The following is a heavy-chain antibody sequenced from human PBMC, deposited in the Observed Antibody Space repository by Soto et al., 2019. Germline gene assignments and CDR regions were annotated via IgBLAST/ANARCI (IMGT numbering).Heavy chain of an antibody. CDR2: ISSDDDI. V-gene: IGHV3-21*04. J-gene: IGHJ4*01. CDR3: ARSESPVY. CDR1: GFTFGTFT. Sequence: GGSLRLSCAPTGFTFGTFTINRARQAPGKGLAWVSSISSDDDIYYADSVKGRFTVSRDNSRNSLLLQMNSLSAKDTAAYSCARSESPVYWGQGALVAVSS.